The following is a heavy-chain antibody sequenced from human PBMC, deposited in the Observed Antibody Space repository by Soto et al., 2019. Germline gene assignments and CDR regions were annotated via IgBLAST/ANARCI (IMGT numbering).Heavy chain of an antibody. CDR3: ARDWEGYSGYDGYMDV. CDR2: IKQDGSEK. D-gene: IGHD5-12*01. Sequence: GGSLRLSCAVSGFTFSSYWMSWVRQAPGKGLEWVANIKQDGSEKYYVDSVKGRLTISRDNAKNSLYLQMNSVRAEDTAVYYCARDWEGYSGYDGYMDVWGKGTTVTVSS. J-gene: IGHJ6*03. CDR1: GFTFSSYW. V-gene: IGHV3-7*01.